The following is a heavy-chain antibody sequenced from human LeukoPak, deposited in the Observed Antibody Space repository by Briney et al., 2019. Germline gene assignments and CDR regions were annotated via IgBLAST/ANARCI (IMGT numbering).Heavy chain of an antibody. Sequence: PGGSLRLSCAASGFTFSNYWMSWVRQAPGKGLEWVANIKDDGSGKYYVDSLKGRFTISRDNSKNTLYLQMNSLRTEDTAVYYCAKDKIQVPSSGWYYFDYWGQGTLVTVSS. CDR3: AKDKIQVPSSGWYYFDY. V-gene: IGHV3-7*01. D-gene: IGHD6-19*01. J-gene: IGHJ4*02. CDR1: GFTFSNYW. CDR2: IKDDGSGK.